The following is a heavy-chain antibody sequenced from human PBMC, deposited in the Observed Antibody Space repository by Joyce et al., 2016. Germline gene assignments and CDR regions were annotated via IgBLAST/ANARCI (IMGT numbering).Heavy chain of an antibody. CDR1: VGSVSGGTYY. Sequence: QVQLQQSGPGLVKPSETLSLTCSVSVGSVSGGTYYWGWIRQAPGKGLEWIGHASYRGSTNYNPSLKSRASISVDTSSSHFSLQLNSVTAADTAVYFCTRGGGWTPEDWGQGTLVTVSS. J-gene: IGHJ4*02. CDR2: ASYRGST. V-gene: IGHV4-61*03. CDR3: TRGGGWTPED. D-gene: IGHD3-16*01.